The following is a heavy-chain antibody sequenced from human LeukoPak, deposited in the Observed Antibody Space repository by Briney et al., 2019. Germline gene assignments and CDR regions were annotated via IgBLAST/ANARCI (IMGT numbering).Heavy chain of an antibody. CDR1: GFTLSTYA. V-gene: IGHV3-23*01. CDR3: AKDRHAPGRYCSSTSCFPFDS. D-gene: IGHD2-2*01. Sequence: GGSLRLSCAASGFTLSTYAMSWVRQTPGKGLEWVAATSSSDAGTYHADSVRGRFTISRDNSKNTLYLQMNSLRAEDTAVYYCAKDRHAPGRYCSSTSCFPFDSWGQGTLVTVSS. J-gene: IGHJ5*01. CDR2: TSSSDAGT.